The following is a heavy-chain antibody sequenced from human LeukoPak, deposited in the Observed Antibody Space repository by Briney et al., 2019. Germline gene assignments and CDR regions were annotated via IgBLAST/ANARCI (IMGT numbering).Heavy chain of an antibody. V-gene: IGHV3-48*04. CDR1: GFTFSSYS. J-gene: IGHJ4*02. Sequence: GGSLRLSCAASGFTFSSYSINWVRQAPGKGLEWVSYISSSSSTIYYADSVKGRFTISRDNAKNSLYLQMNSLRAEDTAVYYCARDQGTMIVPDRPFDYWGQGTLVTVSS. D-gene: IGHD3-22*01. CDR2: ISSSSSTI. CDR3: ARDQGTMIVPDRPFDY.